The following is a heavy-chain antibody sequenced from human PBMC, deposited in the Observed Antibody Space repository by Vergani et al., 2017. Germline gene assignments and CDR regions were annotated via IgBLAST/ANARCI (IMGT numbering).Heavy chain of an antibody. D-gene: IGHD7-27*01. CDR3: TTLSPNWAHY. V-gene: IGHV3-49*03. CDR1: GFTFGDYA. CDR2: IRSKAYGGTT. Sequence: EVQLVESGGGLVQPGRSLRLSCTASGFTFGDYAMSWFRQAPGKGLEWVGFIRSKAYGGTTDYAAPVKGRFTISRDDSTNMLYLHMNSLKTEDTAVYYCTTLSPNWAHYWGQGILVTVSS. J-gene: IGHJ4*02.